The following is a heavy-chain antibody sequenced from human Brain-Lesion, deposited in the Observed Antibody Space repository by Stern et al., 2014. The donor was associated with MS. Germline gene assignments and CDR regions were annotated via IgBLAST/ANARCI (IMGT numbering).Heavy chain of an antibody. D-gene: IGHD5-18*01. CDR1: GGSISSGSDY. CDR3: ASGYRIFDY. Sequence: QVQLQESGPGLVKPSQTLSLTCTVSGGSISSGSDYWSWLRQPVGQGLEWIGRIHPSGSAFYTPSLQSRATISTDTSMNQFSLELNSATAADTAIYYCASGYRIFDYWGQGILVTVSS. CDR2: IHPSGSA. V-gene: IGHV4-61*02. J-gene: IGHJ4*02.